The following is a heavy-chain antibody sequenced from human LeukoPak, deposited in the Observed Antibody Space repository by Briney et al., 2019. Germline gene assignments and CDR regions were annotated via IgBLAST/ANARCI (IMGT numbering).Heavy chain of an antibody. D-gene: IGHD3-22*01. CDR3: AKDMVRHYYDSSGYYDLFDY. CDR2: ISGSGGST. CDR1: GFTFSSYA. J-gene: IGHJ4*02. V-gene: IGHV3-23*01. Sequence: PGGSLRLSCAASGFTFSSYAMSWVRQAPGKGLEWVSAISGSGGSTYYADSVKGRFTISRDNSKNTLYLQMNSLRAEDTAVYYCAKDMVRHYYDSSGYYDLFDYWGQGTLVTVSS.